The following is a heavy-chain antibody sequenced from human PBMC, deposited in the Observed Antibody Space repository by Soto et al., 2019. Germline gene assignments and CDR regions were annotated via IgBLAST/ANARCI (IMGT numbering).Heavy chain of an antibody. V-gene: IGHV4-39*01. D-gene: IGHD6-13*01. CDR3: AIRIAAAGTSTYYFDY. J-gene: IGHJ4*02. CDR1: GGSISSSSYY. Sequence: NPSETLSLTCTVSGGSISSSSYYWGWIRQPPGKGLEWIGSIYYSGSTYYNPSLKSRVTISVDTSKNQFSLKLSSVTAADTAVYYCAIRIAAAGTSTYYFDYWGQGTLVTVSS. CDR2: IYYSGST.